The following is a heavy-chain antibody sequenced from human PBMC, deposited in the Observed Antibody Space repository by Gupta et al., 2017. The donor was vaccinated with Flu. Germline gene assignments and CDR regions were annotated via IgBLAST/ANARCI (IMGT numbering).Heavy chain of an antibody. CDR2: IYYSGST. J-gene: IGHJ3*02. D-gene: IGHD4-4*01. CDR1: GVSISSYY. CDR3: ARAPYSNYASDAFDI. V-gene: IGHV4-59*01. Sequence: QVQLQESGPGLVKPSETLSLTCTVYGVSISSYYWSWIRQPPGKGLEWIGYIYYSGSTKYNPSLKSRVTISVDTSKNQFSLKLSSVTAADTAVYYCARAPYSNYASDAFDIWGQGTMVTVSS.